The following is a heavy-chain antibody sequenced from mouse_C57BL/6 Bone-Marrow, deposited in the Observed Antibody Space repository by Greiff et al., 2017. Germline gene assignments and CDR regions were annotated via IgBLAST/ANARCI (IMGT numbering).Heavy chain of an antibody. CDR3: TTAYYSNYRGYYFDY. CDR2: IDPENGDT. D-gene: IGHD2-5*01. Sequence: VQLQQSGAELVRPGASVKLSCTASGFNIKDDYMHWVKQRPEQGLEWIGWIDPENGDTEYASKFQGKATITADTSSNTAYLQLSSLTSEDTAVYYCTTAYYSNYRGYYFDYGGQGTTLTVSS. J-gene: IGHJ2*01. CDR1: GFNIKDDY. V-gene: IGHV14-4*01.